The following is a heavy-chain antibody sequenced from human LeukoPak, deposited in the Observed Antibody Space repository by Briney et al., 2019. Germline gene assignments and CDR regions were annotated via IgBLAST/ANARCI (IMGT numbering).Heavy chain of an antibody. D-gene: IGHD2-2*01. CDR1: GGSISSSGYY. CDR3: ARQGYIVVVPAAPNGDAFDI. J-gene: IGHJ3*02. CDR2: IYYSGST. V-gene: IGHV4-39*01. Sequence: PSETLSLTCTVSGGSISSSGYYWNWIRQPPGKGLEWIGSIYYSGSTYYNPSLNSRITISVNTSKNQFSLKLSSVTAADTAVYYCARQGYIVVVPAAPNGDAFDIWGQGTMVTVSS.